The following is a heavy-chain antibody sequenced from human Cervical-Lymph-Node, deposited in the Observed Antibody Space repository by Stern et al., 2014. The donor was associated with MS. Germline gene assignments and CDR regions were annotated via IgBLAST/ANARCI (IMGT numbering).Heavy chain of an antibody. J-gene: IGHJ3*02. Sequence: EVQLVESGGGLVQPGGSLRLSCAASGFTSSSYAMSWVRQAPGKGLEWVSGISNSGGRIYYADSVKGRFTISRDNSKNTLHLQMNSLRGEDTAMYYCAKDRRSFGSGCPDAFDIWGQGTMVTVSS. CDR1: GFTSSSYA. CDR2: ISNSGGRI. D-gene: IGHD6-19*01. V-gene: IGHV3-23*04. CDR3: AKDRRSFGSGCPDAFDI.